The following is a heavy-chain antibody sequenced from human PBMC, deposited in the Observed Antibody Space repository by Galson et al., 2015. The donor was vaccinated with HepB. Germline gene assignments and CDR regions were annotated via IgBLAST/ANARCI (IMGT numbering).Heavy chain of an antibody. Sequence: SLRLSCAASGFTFSSYAMHWVRQAPGKGLEWVAVISYDGSNKYYADSVKGRFTISRDNSKNTLYLQMNSLRAEDTAVYYCAKGLSGSGWYGVLYYYYGMDVWGQGTTVTVSS. J-gene: IGHJ6*02. CDR2: ISYDGSNK. D-gene: IGHD6-19*01. CDR3: AKGLSGSGWYGVLYYYYGMDV. CDR1: GFTFSSYA. V-gene: IGHV3-30-3*01.